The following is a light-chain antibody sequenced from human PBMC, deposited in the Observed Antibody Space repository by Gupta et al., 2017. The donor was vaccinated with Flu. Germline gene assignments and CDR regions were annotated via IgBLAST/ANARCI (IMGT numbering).Light chain of an antibody. CDR3: QKYDNLPLLT. CDR1: QDISNY. J-gene: IGKJ4*01. CDR2: DAS. V-gene: IGKV1-33*01. Sequence: DLQMTQSPSSLSASVGDRVTSTCQASQDISNYLNWYQQKPGKAPKLRTHDASNWETGVPSRYRGSGYGKDXTLNISXRQPEDIATDDVQKYDNLPLLTCGXGTKVEIK.